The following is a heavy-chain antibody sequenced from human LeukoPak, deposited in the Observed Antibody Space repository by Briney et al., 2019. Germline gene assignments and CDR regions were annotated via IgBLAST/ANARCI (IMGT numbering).Heavy chain of an antibody. V-gene: IGHV1-8*01. D-gene: IGHD6-13*01. J-gene: IGHJ4*02. CDR1: GYTFTSYD. CDR3: ATPAGIAALTLN. Sequence: ASVKVSCKASGYTFTSYDINWVRQATGQGLEWMGWMNPNSGNTGYAQKFQGRVTMTRNTSISTAYMELSSLRSEDTAVYYCATPAGIAALTLNWGQGTLVTVSS. CDR2: MNPNSGNT.